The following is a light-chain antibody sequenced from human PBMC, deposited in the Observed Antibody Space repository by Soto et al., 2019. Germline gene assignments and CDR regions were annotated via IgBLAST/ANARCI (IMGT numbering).Light chain of an antibody. V-gene: IGKV1-33*01. CDR3: QQYDNVPLT. CDR1: HDISDY. Sequence: DVQMTQSPSSLSASVGDRVTITCQASHDISDYLNWYQYKPGEAPKLLIYDASKLEAGLPPRFSGRGSGTDFTFSISSLQPEDIATYYCQQYDNVPLTFGGGTKVDIK. J-gene: IGKJ4*01. CDR2: DAS.